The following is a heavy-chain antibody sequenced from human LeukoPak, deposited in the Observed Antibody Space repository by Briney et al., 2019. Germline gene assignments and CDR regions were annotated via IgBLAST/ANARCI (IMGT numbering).Heavy chain of an antibody. CDR1: GFTFSTYA. D-gene: IGHD3-22*01. CDR3: AISEGRSGYYFEVDY. Sequence: GGSLRLSCSASGFTFSTYAMHWVRQAPGQGLEFVSAVTNDGGITYYANSVKGRFTISRDNSKNTLYLQMGSLSAEDMAVYYCAISEGRSGYYFEVDYWGQGTLVTVSS. V-gene: IGHV3-64*01. J-gene: IGHJ4*02. CDR2: VTNDGGIT.